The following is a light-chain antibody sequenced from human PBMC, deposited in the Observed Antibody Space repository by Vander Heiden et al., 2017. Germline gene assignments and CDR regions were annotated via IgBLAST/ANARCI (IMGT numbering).Light chain of an antibody. Sequence: DIVMTQPPDSLAGSLGERATINCKSSQSVLYSSNNKNYLAWYQQKPGQPPKLLIYWASTRESGVPDRFSGSGSGTDFTLTISSLQAEDVAVYYCQQYYSTPWTFGQGTKVEIK. CDR3: QQYYSTPWT. CDR2: WAS. V-gene: IGKV4-1*01. J-gene: IGKJ1*01. CDR1: QSVLYSSNNKNY.